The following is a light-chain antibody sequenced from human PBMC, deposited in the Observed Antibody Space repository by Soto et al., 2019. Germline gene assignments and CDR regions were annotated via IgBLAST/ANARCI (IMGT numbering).Light chain of an antibody. J-gene: IGKJ1*01. V-gene: IGKV1-5*03. CDR1: QSMSSW. Sequence: DIQMTQSPSTLSASVGDRVTITCRASQSMSSWLAWYQQKPGKAPELLIYKASILESGVPSRFSGSGSGTEFTLTISSLQPDDFATYYCQQSRTFGQGTKVEI. CDR3: QQSRT. CDR2: KAS.